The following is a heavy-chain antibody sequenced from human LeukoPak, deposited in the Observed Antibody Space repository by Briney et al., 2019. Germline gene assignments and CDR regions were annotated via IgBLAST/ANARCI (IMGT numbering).Heavy chain of an antibody. CDR1: GYTFTSYG. CDR3: AREDDILTGYPGGYYYGMDV. CDR2: ISAYNGNT. Sequence: ASVKVSCKASGYTFTSYGISWVRRAPGQGLEWMGWISAYNGNTNYAQKLQGRVTMTTDTSTSTAYMELRSLRSDDTAVYYCAREDDILTGYPGGYYYGMDVWGQGTTVTVSS. V-gene: IGHV1-18*01. D-gene: IGHD3-9*01. J-gene: IGHJ6*02.